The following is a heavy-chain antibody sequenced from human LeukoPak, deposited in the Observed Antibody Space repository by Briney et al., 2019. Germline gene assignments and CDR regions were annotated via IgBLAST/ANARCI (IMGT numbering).Heavy chain of an antibody. CDR3: ARDCYDSSGNDAFDI. Sequence: GGSLRLSCAASGFTFSNYGMHWVRQAPGKGLEWVANIKQDGSEKYYVDSVKGRFTISRDNAKNSLYLQMNSLRAEDTAVYYCARDCYDSSGNDAFDIWGQGTEVTVSS. D-gene: IGHD3-22*01. CDR1: GFTFSNYG. V-gene: IGHV3-7*01. J-gene: IGHJ3*02. CDR2: IKQDGSEK.